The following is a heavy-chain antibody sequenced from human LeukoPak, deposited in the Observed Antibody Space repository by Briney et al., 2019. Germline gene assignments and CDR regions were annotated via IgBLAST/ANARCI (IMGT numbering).Heavy chain of an antibody. CDR3: ARDGAVAGVWFDF. CDR1: GYSFTGYY. J-gene: IGHJ4*02. Sequence: ASVKASCKASGYSFTGYYMQWVRQAPGEGLEWMGVMNPSGGATTYEQKFQGRVLMTGDSTTGTAYLELSSLTSEDTAVYYCARDGAVAGVWFDFWGQGTLVSVSS. V-gene: IGHV1-46*01. CDR2: MNPSGGAT. D-gene: IGHD6-19*01.